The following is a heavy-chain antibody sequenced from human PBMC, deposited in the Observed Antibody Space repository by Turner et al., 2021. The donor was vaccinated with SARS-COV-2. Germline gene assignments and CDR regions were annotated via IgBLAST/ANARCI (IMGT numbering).Heavy chain of an antibody. V-gene: IGHV1-24*01. D-gene: IGHD6-13*01. CDR3: ATAPPIAAAGRWFDP. CDR2: FDPEDGET. Sequence: QVQLVQSGAEVKKPGASVKVSCKVSGYTLTELSMHWVRQAPGKGLGLMGGFDPEDGETIYAQKFQGRVTMTEDTSTDTAYMELSSLRSEDMAVYYCATAPPIAAAGRWFDPWGQGTLVTVSS. J-gene: IGHJ5*02. CDR1: GYTLTELS.